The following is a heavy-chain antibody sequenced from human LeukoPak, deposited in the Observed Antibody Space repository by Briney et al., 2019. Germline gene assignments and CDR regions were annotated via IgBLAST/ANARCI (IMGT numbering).Heavy chain of an antibody. CDR2: IKQDGSEK. Sequence: GGSLRLSCAASGFTFGSYWMSWVRQAPGKGLEWVANIKQDGSEKYYVDSVKGRFTISGDNAKNSLYLQMNSLRAEDTAVYYCARDISIWSGYYTMGGNWFDPWGQGTLVTVSS. D-gene: IGHD3-3*01. J-gene: IGHJ5*02. V-gene: IGHV3-7*01. CDR3: ARDISIWSGYYTMGGNWFDP. CDR1: GFTFGSYW.